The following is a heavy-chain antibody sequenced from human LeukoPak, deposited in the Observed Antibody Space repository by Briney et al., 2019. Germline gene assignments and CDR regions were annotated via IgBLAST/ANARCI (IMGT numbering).Heavy chain of an antibody. D-gene: IGHD3-10*01. J-gene: IGHJ4*02. CDR3: ARHLDYYGSGTYEF. CDR1: GGSISSYH. CDR2: ISYSGST. V-gene: IGHV4-59*08. Sequence: KPSETLSLSCTVSGGSISSYHWSWIRQPPGKGLEWIGYISYSGSTNYNPSLKSRVTISVDTSKNQFSLRLSSVTAADTAVYYCARHLDYYGSGTYEFWGQGTLVTVSS.